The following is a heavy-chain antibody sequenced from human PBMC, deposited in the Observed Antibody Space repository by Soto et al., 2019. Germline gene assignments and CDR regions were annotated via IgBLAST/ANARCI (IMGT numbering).Heavy chain of an antibody. CDR3: ARASGVTSRDHIDY. V-gene: IGHV6-1*01. J-gene: IGHJ4*02. CDR2: TYYRSKWYN. Sequence: TLSLTCVISGDSVSSNSAAWNWIRQSPSRGLEWLGRTYYRSKWYNDYAVSVKSRITINPDTSKNQFSLQLNSVTPEDTAVYYCARASGVTSRDHIDYWGQGTPVTVSS. D-gene: IGHD5-18*01. CDR1: GDSVSSNSAA.